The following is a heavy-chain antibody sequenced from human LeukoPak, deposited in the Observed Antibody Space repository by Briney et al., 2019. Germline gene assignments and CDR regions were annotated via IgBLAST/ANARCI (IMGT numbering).Heavy chain of an antibody. J-gene: IGHJ6*03. Sequence: GGSLRLSCAASGFTFSRYAMHWVRQAPGKGLEWVAVISYDGSNKYYADSVKGRFTISRDKSKNTLYLQMNSLRAEDTAVYYCARDREGSSSPYYYYYMDVWGKGTTVTVSS. V-gene: IGHV3-30-3*01. CDR1: GFTFSRYA. CDR2: ISYDGSNK. CDR3: ARDREGSSSPYYYYYMDV. D-gene: IGHD6-6*01.